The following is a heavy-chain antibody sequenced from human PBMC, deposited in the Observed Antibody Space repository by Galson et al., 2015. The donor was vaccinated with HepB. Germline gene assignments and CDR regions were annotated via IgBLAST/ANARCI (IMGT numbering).Heavy chain of an antibody. D-gene: IGHD7-27*01. CDR3: VRDPPLGTPFDH. CDR1: GFTFSDYY. V-gene: IGHV3-11*04. CDR2: ISLDSTTI. Sequence: SLRLSCAASGFTFSDYYMSWIRQAPGKGLEWVSYISLDSTTIHYADSVKGRFTTSRDNAKNSLYLQMKGLRPEDTAVYYCVRDPPLGTPFDHWGQGTLVTVSS. J-gene: IGHJ4*02.